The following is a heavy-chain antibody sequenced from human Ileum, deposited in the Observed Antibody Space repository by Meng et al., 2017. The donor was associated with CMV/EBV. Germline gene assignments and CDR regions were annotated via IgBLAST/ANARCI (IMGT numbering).Heavy chain of an antibody. CDR3: ARGTGSGSWLIDS. D-gene: IGHD6-13*01. Sequence: AASGFTLSIYAMHWVRQAPGKGLEWVAVIPFDGNNEHYADSVRGRFTISRDNSKNTLYLQVNSLRLEDTGVYYCARGTGSGSWLIDSWGQGTLVTVSS. CDR2: IPFDGNNE. J-gene: IGHJ4*02. CDR1: GFTLSIYA. V-gene: IGHV3-30*04.